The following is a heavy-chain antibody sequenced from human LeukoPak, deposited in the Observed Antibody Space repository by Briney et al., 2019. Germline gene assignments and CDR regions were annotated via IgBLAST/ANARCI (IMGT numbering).Heavy chain of an antibody. D-gene: IGHD1-1*01. J-gene: IGHJ1*01. CDR2: INYDARSR. CDR3: VRGAGPGTPFD. CDR1: GFTFSLSW. Sequence: PGGSLRLSCAASGFTFSLSWMHWVRQAPGKGLEWVSSINYDARSRTYADSVKGRVTISRDNAENTLSLQMNSLRAEGSAIYSCVRGAGPGTPFDWGQGILVTVSS. V-gene: IGHV3-74*01.